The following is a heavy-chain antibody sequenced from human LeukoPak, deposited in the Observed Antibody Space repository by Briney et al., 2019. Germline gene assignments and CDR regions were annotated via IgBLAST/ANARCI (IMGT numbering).Heavy chain of an antibody. CDR2: IIPIFGTA. CDR1: GGTFSSYD. Sequence: ASVKVSCKASGGTFSSYDISGVRQAPGQGLEWMGGIIPIFGTANYAQKFQGRVTITADESTSTAYMELSSLRSEDTAVYYCARVLPYGSVSYDAFVIWGQGTMVTVSS. D-gene: IGHD3-10*01. V-gene: IGHV1-69*01. J-gene: IGHJ3*02. CDR3: ARVLPYGSVSYDAFVI.